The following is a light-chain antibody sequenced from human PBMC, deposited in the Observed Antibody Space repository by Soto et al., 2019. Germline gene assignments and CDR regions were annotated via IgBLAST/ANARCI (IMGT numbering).Light chain of an antibody. CDR1: ESVSRSY. CDR2: GAS. V-gene: IGKV3-20*01. J-gene: IGKJ3*01. Sequence: EIVLRKLPGTRSFPQGERATLSCRASESVSRSYLAWSQHKPGQAPRLLIDGASSRATGIPDRFSGSGSGTDFTLTISRLEPEDFAVYFCQQYGSSPPFTFGPGTKVDIK. CDR3: QQYGSSPPFT.